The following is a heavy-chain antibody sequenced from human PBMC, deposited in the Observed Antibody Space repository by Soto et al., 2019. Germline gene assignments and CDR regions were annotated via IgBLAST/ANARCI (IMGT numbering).Heavy chain of an antibody. CDR2: ISGGTSYI. CDR1: GFRFRDYY. Sequence: GVSLSLSWAASGFRFRDYYMNGVRQAPGTGLEWVSSISGGTSYIYYADSMKGRFTISRDNAKNSLYLQMNSLRAEDTAVYYCARGKNGWEMSGFDCSGHGNLVTVP. D-gene: IGHD6-19*01. J-gene: IGHJ4*01. CDR3: ARGKNGWEMSGFDC. V-gene: IGHV3-21*01.